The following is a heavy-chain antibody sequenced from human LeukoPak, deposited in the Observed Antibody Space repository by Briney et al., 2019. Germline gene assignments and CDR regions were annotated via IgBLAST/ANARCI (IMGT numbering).Heavy chain of an antibody. Sequence: GGSLRLSCAASGFTFSSYGMHWVRQAPGKGLERVAVIWYDGSNKYYADSVKGRFTISRDNSKNTLYLQMNSLRAEDTAVYYCARAKSSLEWTFYYYYGMDAWGQGTTVTVSS. V-gene: IGHV3-33*01. J-gene: IGHJ6*02. CDR1: GFTFSSYG. CDR3: ARAKSSLEWTFYYYYGMDA. D-gene: IGHD3-3*01. CDR2: IWYDGSNK.